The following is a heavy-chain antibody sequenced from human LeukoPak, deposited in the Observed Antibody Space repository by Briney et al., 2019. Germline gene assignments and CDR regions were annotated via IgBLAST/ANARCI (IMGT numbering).Heavy chain of an antibody. CDR1: GGSISSHN. CDR2: VFNSGTT. Sequence: PSETLSLTCTVSGGSISSHNWSWIRQPPGRGLEWIGYVFNSGTTDQNPSLKGRVTISLDTSKNHVSLRLTSVTAADTAVYYCARRFRVGDIHVDAFDMWGQGTMVTVSS. CDR3: ARRFRVGDIHVDAFDM. D-gene: IGHD1-26*01. V-gene: IGHV4-59*11. J-gene: IGHJ3*02.